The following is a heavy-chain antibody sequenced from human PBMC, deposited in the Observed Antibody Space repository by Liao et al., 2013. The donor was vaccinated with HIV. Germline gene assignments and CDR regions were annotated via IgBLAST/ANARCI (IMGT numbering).Heavy chain of an antibody. D-gene: IGHD3-22*01. CDR1: GGSFSGYY. J-gene: IGHJ4*02. CDR3: ASTQWLYSPFDY. V-gene: IGHV4-34*01. CDR2: INHSGST. Sequence: QVQLQQWGAGLLKPSETLSLTCAVYGGSFSGYYWSWIRQPPGKGLEWIGEINHSGSTNSNPSLKSRVALSVATSKNQFSLKLSSVTAADTAVYYCASTQWLYSPFDYWGQGTLVTVSS.